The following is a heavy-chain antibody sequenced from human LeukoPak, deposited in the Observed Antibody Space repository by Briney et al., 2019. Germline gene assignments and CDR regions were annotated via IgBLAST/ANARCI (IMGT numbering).Heavy chain of an antibody. CDR2: INHSGST. Sequence: SDPLPLTCALYGGSFSCYYWSWIPQPPGKGLEWIGEINHSGSTNYNPSLKSRVTISVDTSKNQFSLKLSSVTAADTAVYYCARDPRTYYFDYWGQGTLVTVSS. CDR3: ARDPRTYYFDY. CDR1: GGSFSCYY. V-gene: IGHV4-34*01. D-gene: IGHD3-16*01. J-gene: IGHJ4*02.